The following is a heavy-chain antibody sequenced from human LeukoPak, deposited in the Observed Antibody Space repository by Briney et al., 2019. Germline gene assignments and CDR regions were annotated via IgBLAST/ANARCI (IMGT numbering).Heavy chain of an antibody. Sequence: SVKVSCKASGFTFSSSAVQWARQARGQRLEWIGWIVVGSGNTNYAQKFQERVTITRDMSTSTAYMELSSLRSEDTAVYYCAAPSLNDILTGPSGAFDIWGQGKWSPSLQ. J-gene: IGHJ3*02. CDR2: IVVGSGNT. D-gene: IGHD3-9*01. CDR1: GFTFSSSA. V-gene: IGHV1-58*01. CDR3: AAPSLNDILTGPSGAFDI.